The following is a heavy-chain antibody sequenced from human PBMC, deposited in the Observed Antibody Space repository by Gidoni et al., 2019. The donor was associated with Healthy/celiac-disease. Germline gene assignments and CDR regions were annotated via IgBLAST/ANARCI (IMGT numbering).Heavy chain of an antibody. CDR1: GWTFSGYY. V-gene: IGHV4-34*01. Sequence: QVQLQQCGAGLLKPAETLSLTCAVYGWTFSGYYWSWIRQPPRKGLEWIGEINHSGSTNYNPSLKSRVTISVDTSKNQFSLKLSSVTAADTAVYYCTRMTNYYDSSGYPPYWGQGTLVTVSS. CDR2: INHSGST. J-gene: IGHJ4*02. CDR3: TRMTNYYDSSGYPPY. D-gene: IGHD3-22*01.